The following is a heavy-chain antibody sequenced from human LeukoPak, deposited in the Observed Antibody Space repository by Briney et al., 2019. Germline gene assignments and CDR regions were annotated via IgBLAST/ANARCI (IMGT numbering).Heavy chain of an antibody. D-gene: IGHD6-13*01. V-gene: IGHV3-23*01. J-gene: IGHJ5*02. CDR2: ISGSGGST. CDR1: GFTFSSYA. Sequence: GGSLRLSCAASGFTFSSYAMSWVRQAPGKGLEWVSAISGSGGSTYYADSVKGRFTISRDNSKNTLYLQMNSLRAEDTAVYYCAKNWVASSWFNWFDPWGQGTLVTVSS. CDR3: AKNWVASSWFNWFDP.